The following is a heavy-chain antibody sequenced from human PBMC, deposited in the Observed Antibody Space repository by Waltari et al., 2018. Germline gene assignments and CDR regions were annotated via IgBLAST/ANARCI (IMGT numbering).Heavy chain of an antibody. CDR2: INHSGST. J-gene: IGHJ6*02. D-gene: IGHD3-16*01. Sequence: QVQLQQWGAGLLKPSETLSLTCAVYGGSFSGYYWSWIRQPPGKGLEWIGEINHSGSTNYNPSLKSRVTISVDTSKNQFSLKLSSVTAADTAVYYCARGRMLIPYGDYYYGMDVWGQGTTVTVSS. CDR3: ARGRMLIPYGDYYYGMDV. CDR1: GGSFSGYY. V-gene: IGHV4-34*01.